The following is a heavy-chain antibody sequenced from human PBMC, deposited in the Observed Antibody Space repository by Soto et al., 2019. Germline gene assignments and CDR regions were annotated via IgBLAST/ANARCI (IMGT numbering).Heavy chain of an antibody. D-gene: IGHD4-17*01. V-gene: IGHV3-30-3*01. CDR1: GFPFSSYA. CDR3: ARAGYGDSTGLVDY. Sequence: PGGSLRLSCAASGFPFSSYAMHWVRQAPGKGLEWVAVISYDGSNKYYADSVKGRFTISRDNSKNTLYLQMNSLRAEDTAVYYCARAGYGDSTGLVDYWGQGTLVTVSS. J-gene: IGHJ4*02. CDR2: ISYDGSNK.